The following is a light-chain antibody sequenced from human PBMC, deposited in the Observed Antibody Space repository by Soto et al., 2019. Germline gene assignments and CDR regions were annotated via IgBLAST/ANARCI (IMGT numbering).Light chain of an antibody. CDR3: QKYNSAPLT. CDR1: QDIRDF. Sequence: DIQITQSPASISSSVGDRVTITCRASQDIRDFLAWYQQRPGKVPKLLIYSASTLQSGVPSRFSGSGSGTAFTLTISSLQPEDVATYYCQKYNSAPLTFGQGTKVDIK. J-gene: IGKJ1*01. V-gene: IGKV1-27*01. CDR2: SAS.